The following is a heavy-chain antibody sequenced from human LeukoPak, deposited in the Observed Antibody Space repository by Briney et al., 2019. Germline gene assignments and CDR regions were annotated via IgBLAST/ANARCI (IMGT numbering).Heavy chain of an antibody. J-gene: IGHJ3*01. Sequence: KPGGSLRLSCAASGFTFYYYAMHCVRQVPGKGLEWVGGANRDSSTIAYGDSVRGRFTISRDKARNYLYLQMNSLRTEDTALYYCAKDLAAGTTPRVYAFDVWGQGTMVTVS. CDR1: GFTFYYYA. D-gene: IGHD1-7*01. CDR2: ANRDSSTI. V-gene: IGHV3-9*01. CDR3: AKDLAAGTTPRVYAFDV.